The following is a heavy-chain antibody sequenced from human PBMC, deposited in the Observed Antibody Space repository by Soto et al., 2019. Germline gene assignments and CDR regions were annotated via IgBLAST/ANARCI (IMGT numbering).Heavy chain of an antibody. CDR2: IITMLGIA. Sequence: QVQLVQSGAEVKKPGSSVNVSCKAFGGTFSSYTINWVRQGPGQGLEWMGRIITMLGIASYAQKFQGRVPITTDKSTSTAYMELSRLRSEATSLYYSARLTTNNGSGWISDQSYYSDIHVSGNGTKVTVSS. J-gene: IGHJ6*03. CDR3: ARLTTNNGSGWISDQSYYSDIHV. CDR1: GGTFSSYT. D-gene: IGHD6-19*01. V-gene: IGHV1-69*02.